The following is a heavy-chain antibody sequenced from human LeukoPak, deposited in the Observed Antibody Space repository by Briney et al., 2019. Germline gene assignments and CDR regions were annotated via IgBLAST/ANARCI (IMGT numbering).Heavy chain of an antibody. CDR2: IYYSGST. Sequence: SETLSLTCTVSGGSISSGGHFWSWIRQHPGKGLEWIGYIYYSGSTYYNPSLKSRVTISVDTSKNQFSLRLNSVTAADTAVYYCTRDGPRSSGYPDTWGQGTLVTVSS. CDR3: TRDGPRSSGYPDT. CDR1: GGSISSGGHF. V-gene: IGHV4-31*03. J-gene: IGHJ5*02. D-gene: IGHD3-22*01.